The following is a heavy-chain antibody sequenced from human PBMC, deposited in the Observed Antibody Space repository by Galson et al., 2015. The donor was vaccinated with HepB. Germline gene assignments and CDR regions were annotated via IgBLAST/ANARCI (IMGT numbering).Heavy chain of an antibody. CDR2: IYSGGST. CDR1: GFTVSSNY. Sequence: SLRLSCAASGFTVSSNYMSWVRQAPGKGLEWVSVIYSGGSTYYADSVKGRFTISRDNSKNTLYLQMNSLRAEDTAVYYCARDARTTRSVIWYFDLWGRGTLVTVSS. V-gene: IGHV3-66*01. D-gene: IGHD1-7*01. CDR3: ARDARTTRSVIWYFDL. J-gene: IGHJ2*01.